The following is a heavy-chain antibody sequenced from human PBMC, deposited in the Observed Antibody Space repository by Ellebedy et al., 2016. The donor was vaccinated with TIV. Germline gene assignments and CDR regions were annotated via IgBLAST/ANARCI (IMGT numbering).Heavy chain of an antibody. CDR2: ISVGGST. V-gene: IGHV3-66*01. J-gene: IGHJ3*02. Sequence: GESLKISCVVSGFTVNSNYMSWVRQAPGKGLEWVSVISVGGSTYYADSVKGRFTISRDNSKHTLFLQMNSLRAEDTAAYYCASETFNDVDLELWGLFDMWGQGTTVTVSS. CDR3: ASETFNDVDLELWGLFDM. CDR1: GFTVNSNY. D-gene: IGHD3-16*01.